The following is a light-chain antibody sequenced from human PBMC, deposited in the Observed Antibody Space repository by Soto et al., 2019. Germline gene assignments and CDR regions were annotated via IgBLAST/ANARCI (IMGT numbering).Light chain of an antibody. V-gene: IGLV4-69*01. J-gene: IGLJ2*01. CDR1: SGHSSYA. CDR3: QSWGTGIQV. CDR2: LNSDGSH. Sequence: QPVLTQSPSASASLGASVKLTCTLSSGHSSYAIAWHQQQPEKGPRYLMKLNSDGSHSKGDAIPDRFSGSSSGAERNLTISSHQADDEADYYCQSWGTGIQVFGGGTKLTVL.